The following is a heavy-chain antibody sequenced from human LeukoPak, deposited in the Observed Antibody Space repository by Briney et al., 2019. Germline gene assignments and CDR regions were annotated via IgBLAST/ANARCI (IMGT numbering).Heavy chain of an antibody. V-gene: IGHV4-30-2*01. D-gene: IGHD5-18*01. CDR3: ASQSGYSYGFDY. Sequence: PSETLSLTCAVSGGSISSGGYSWSWIWQPPGKGLEWIGYIYHSGSTYYNPSLKSRVTISVDRSKNQFSLKLSSVTAADTAVYYCASQSGYSYGFDYWGQGTLVTVSS. CDR2: IYHSGST. J-gene: IGHJ4*02. CDR1: GGSISSGGYS.